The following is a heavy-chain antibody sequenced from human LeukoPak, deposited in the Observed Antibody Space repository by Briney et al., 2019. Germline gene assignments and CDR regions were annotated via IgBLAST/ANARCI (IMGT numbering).Heavy chain of an antibody. D-gene: IGHD6-19*01. CDR3: AGSLSSGWYIFDY. V-gene: IGHV4-59*08. CDR2: IYYSGST. CDR1: GGSISSYY. Sequence: PSETLSLTCTVSGGSISSYYWNWIRQPPGKGLEWIGYIYYSGSTNYNPSLKSRVTISVDTSKNQFSLKLSSVTAADTAVYYCAGSLSSGWYIFDYWGQGTLVTVSS. J-gene: IGHJ4*02.